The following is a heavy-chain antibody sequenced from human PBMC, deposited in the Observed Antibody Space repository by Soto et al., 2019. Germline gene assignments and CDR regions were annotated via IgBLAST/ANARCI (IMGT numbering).Heavy chain of an antibody. CDR3: ARDFPPYGSGSYYQVYFYGFDV. J-gene: IGHJ6*01. V-gene: IGHV3-30-3*01. CDR2: ISYDGSNK. D-gene: IGHD3-10*01. Sequence: GGSLRLSCAASGFTFISYAMHWVRQAPGKGLEWVAVISYDGSNKYYADSVKGRFTISRDNSKNTLYLQMNSLRAEDTAVYYCARDFPPYGSGSYYQVYFYGFDVWGQGTTVTASP. CDR1: GFTFISYA.